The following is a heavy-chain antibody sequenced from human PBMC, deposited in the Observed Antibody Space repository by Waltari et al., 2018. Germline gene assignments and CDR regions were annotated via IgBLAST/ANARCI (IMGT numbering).Heavy chain of an antibody. J-gene: IGHJ4*02. V-gene: IGHV3-48*03. Sequence: EVYLVESGGGLEQPGGSLRLSCSASGLLSSAYALHWVRQAAGKGLEWIAYISVSGNREYYADSVKGRFTISRDNARDLVFLQMYNLRAEDTALYYCARMMPKYTSGWALDYWGQGTLVTVAS. D-gene: IGHD6-19*01. CDR2: ISVSGNRE. CDR1: GLLSSAYA. CDR3: ARMMPKYTSGWALDY.